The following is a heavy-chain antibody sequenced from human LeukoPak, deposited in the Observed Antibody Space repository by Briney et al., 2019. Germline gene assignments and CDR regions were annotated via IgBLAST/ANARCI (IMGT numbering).Heavy chain of an antibody. Sequence: GGSLRLSCAASGFTFSSYGMHWVRQAPGKGLEWVAFIRYDGSNKYYADSVKGRFTISRDNSKNTLYLQMNSLRAEDTAVYYCAKVVPRYYYDSSGPNAFDYWGQGTLVTVSS. V-gene: IGHV3-30*02. CDR3: AKVVPRYYYDSSGPNAFDY. D-gene: IGHD3-22*01. CDR1: GFTFSSYG. CDR2: IRYDGSNK. J-gene: IGHJ4*02.